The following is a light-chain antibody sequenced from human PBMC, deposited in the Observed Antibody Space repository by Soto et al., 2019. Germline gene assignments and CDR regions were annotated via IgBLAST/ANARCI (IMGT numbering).Light chain of an antibody. V-gene: IGKV1-27*01. J-gene: IGKJ2*01. CDR2: AAS. CDR1: QGISNY. Sequence: DIQMTQSPSSLSASVGDRVTITCRASQGISNYLAWYQQKPGKVPKLLIYAASTLQSGVPSRFSGSGSGTDFPLTISCLQPEDVASYYCQKYNGAPYTFGKGTKLELK. CDR3: QKYNGAPYT.